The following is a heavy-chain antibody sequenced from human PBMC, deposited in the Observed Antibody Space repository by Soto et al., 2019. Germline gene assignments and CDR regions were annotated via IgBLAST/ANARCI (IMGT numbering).Heavy chain of an antibody. V-gene: IGHV1-69*01. J-gene: IGHJ4*02. Sequence: QVQLEQSGAEVKKPGSAVKVSCKASGGTFSSYAISWVRQAPGQGLEWMGGIIPIFGTANYAQKFQGRVTNTADDCTSAAYMELSSLWSEDTVVYYCKRAKRPRADCGGDCYDSYYFDYWGQGTMVTVSS. D-gene: IGHD2-21*01. CDR3: KRAKRPRADCGGDCYDSYYFDY. CDR1: GGTFSSYA. CDR2: IIPIFGTA.